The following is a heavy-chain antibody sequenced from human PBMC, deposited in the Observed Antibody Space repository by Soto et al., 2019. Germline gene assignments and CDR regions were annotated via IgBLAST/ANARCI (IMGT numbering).Heavy chain of an antibody. D-gene: IGHD2-15*01. CDR3: ARDQVLDCSGGSCYSGHWFDP. V-gene: IGHV4-30-4*01. CDR2: IYYSGST. CDR1: GGSISSGDYY. J-gene: IGHJ5*02. Sequence: QVQLQESGPGLVKPSQTLSLTCTVSGGSISSGDYYWSWIRQPPGKGLEWIGYIYYSGSTYYNPSLKSRVTISVDTSKHQFSLKLSSVTAADTAVYYCARDQVLDCSGGSCYSGHWFDPWGQGTLVTVSS.